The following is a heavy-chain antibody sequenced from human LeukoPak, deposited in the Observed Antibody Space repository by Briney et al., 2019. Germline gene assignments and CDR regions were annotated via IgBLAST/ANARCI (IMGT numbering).Heavy chain of an antibody. CDR1: GFTFRNYA. D-gene: IGHD6-19*01. Sequence: PGESLRLSCAASGFTFRNYAMTWVRQAPGKGLEWVSTVTGSDSGTNYADSVKGRFTISRDNAKNSLYLQMNSLRDEDTALYYCARDLPPGSSGWYLGYWGQGTLVTVSS. CDR3: ARDLPPGSSGWYLGY. V-gene: IGHV3-23*01. CDR2: VTGSDSGT. J-gene: IGHJ4*02.